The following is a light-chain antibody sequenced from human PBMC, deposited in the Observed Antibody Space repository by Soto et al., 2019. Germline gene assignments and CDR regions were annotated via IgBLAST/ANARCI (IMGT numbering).Light chain of an antibody. Sequence: QSALTQPASVSGSXXXSITXXXTXTSSDVGGYNYVSWYQQHPGKAPKLMIYDVSNRPSGVSNRFSGSKSGNTASLTISGLQAEDEADYYCSSYTSSSTPVVFGGGTKLTVL. CDR1: SSDVGGYNY. J-gene: IGLJ2*01. CDR2: DVS. V-gene: IGLV2-14*01. CDR3: SSYTSSSTPVV.